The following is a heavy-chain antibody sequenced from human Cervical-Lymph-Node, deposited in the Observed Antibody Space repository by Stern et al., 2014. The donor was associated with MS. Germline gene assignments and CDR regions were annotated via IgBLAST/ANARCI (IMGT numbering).Heavy chain of an antibody. CDR3: TRGPLSWNYDRTYFYYGMDV. CDR2: IYYSGLT. Sequence: QLQLQESGPGLVKPSGTLSLTCAVSGGSITSSNWWTWVRQPPGKGLEWIGEIYYSGLTNHNPSLKSRVTISVDESKNQFSLNLTSVTAADTALYYCTRGPLSWNYDRTYFYYGMDVWGQGTTVTVSS. D-gene: IGHD1-7*01. CDR1: GGSITSSNW. J-gene: IGHJ6*02. V-gene: IGHV4-4*02.